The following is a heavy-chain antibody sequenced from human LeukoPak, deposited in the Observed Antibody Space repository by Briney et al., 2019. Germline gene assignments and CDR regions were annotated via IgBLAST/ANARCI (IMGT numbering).Heavy chain of an antibody. CDR1: GFTFSSYS. D-gene: IGHD3-16*01. Sequence: QPGGSLRLSCAASGFTFSSYSMNWVRQAPGKGLEWVGRSRNKAIDYTTDYAASVRDRFSISRDDSKKSVFLQMNSLKPEDTAVYYCSRDLRYGRAFDLWGQGTMVTVSS. V-gene: IGHV3-72*01. J-gene: IGHJ3*01. CDR2: SRNKAIDYTT. CDR3: SRDLRYGRAFDL.